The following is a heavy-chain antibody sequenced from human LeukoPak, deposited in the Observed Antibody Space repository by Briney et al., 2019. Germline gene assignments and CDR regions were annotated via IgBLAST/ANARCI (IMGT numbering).Heavy chain of an antibody. CDR1: GASVSRHDLT. J-gene: IGHJ4*02. V-gene: IGHV6-1*01. Sequence: SQTLSLTCAISGASVSRHDLTWDWVRQSPSRGLEWLGRTFYRSKWYNDYAVSVKSRITVSPDTSKNQFSLHLNSVTPEDTAVYYCVRSYDWVFDYWGQGTRVTVSS. CDR2: TFYRSKWYN. D-gene: IGHD1-1*01. CDR3: VRSYDWVFDY.